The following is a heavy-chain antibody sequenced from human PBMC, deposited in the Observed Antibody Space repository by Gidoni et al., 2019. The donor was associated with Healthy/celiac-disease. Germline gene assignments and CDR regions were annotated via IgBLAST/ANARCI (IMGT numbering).Heavy chain of an antibody. CDR3: AREDYDSSGYPDY. Sequence: QVQLVEPGGGVVQPGRSRRLSCAASGFTFSSYALHWVRPAPGKGLEWVAVISYDGSNKYYADSVKGRFTISRDNSKNTLYLQMNSLRAEDTAVYYCAREDYDSSGYPDYWGQGTLVTVSS. CDR1: GFTFSSYA. CDR2: ISYDGSNK. J-gene: IGHJ4*02. V-gene: IGHV3-30-3*01. D-gene: IGHD3-22*01.